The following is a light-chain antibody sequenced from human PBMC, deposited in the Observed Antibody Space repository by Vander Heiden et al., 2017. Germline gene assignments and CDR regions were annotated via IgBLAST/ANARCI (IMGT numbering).Light chain of an antibody. CDR3: QQYNGGYT. J-gene: IGKJ2*01. Sequence: DIQMTQSPSTLSASAGDRVTITCRASQSISSWLAWYQQKPGKAPKLLIYKASSLESGVPSRFSGSGSGTEFTLTISSLQPDDFATYYCQQYNGGYTFGQGTKLEIK. V-gene: IGKV1-5*03. CDR1: QSISSW. CDR2: KAS.